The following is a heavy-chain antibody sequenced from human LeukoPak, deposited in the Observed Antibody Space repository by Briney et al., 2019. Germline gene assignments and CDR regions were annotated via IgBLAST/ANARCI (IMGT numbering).Heavy chain of an antibody. CDR2: IYTSGST. CDR3: ARDGPSGYYYYYYYMDV. Sequence: SETLSLTCTVSGGSISSYYWSWIRQPAGKGLEWIGRIYTSGSTNYNPSLKSRVTMSVDTSKNQFSLKLSSVTAADTAVYYCARDGPSGYYYYYYYMDVWGKGTTVTISS. J-gene: IGHJ6*03. CDR1: GGSISSYY. V-gene: IGHV4-4*07.